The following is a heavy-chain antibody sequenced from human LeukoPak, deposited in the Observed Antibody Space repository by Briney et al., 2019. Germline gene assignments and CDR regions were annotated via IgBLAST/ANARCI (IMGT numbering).Heavy chain of an antibody. J-gene: IGHJ5*02. V-gene: IGHV4-30-2*01. Sequence: SETLSLTCAVSGGSISSGGYSWSWIRQPPGKGLEWIGYIYHSGSTYYNPSLKSRVTISVDRSKNQFSLKLSSVTAADTAVYYCARGSYDSRGFDPWSQGTLVTVSS. CDR1: GGSISSGGYS. CDR3: ARGSYDSRGFDP. CDR2: IYHSGST. D-gene: IGHD3-3*01.